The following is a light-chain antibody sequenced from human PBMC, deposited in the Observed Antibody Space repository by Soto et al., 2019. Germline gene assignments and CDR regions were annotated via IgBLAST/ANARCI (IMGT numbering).Light chain of an antibody. CDR1: QNVSSN. V-gene: IGKV3D-15*01. CDR3: QQYNNRPPLP. CDR2: GAS. J-gene: IGKJ4*01. Sequence: EIVMTQSPATLSVSAGERVTLSCRASQNVSSNLAWYQQKPGQAPRLLIYGASTRATGISARFSGSGSGTAFPLTICIQQHEYSAVYYCQQYNNRPPLPLGGGTKVEIK.